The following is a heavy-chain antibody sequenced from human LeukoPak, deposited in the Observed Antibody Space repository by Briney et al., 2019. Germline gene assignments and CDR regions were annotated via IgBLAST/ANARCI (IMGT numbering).Heavy chain of an antibody. D-gene: IGHD3-10*01. J-gene: IGHJ4*02. Sequence: PGGSLRLSCAVSGFTFSTYAMTWVRQDPGKGLEWVSVISGSGDRTFNPDSVQGRFTISRDNSKNTLYLQMNSLRGDDTAIYYCAKSQAGVNAPLDYWGQGTLVTVSS. CDR3: AKSQAGVNAPLDY. CDR2: ISGSGDRT. V-gene: IGHV3-23*01. CDR1: GFTFSTYA.